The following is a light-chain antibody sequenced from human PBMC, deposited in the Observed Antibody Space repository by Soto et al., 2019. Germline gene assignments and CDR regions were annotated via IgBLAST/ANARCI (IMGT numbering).Light chain of an antibody. CDR1: QSVSSY. J-gene: IGKJ4*01. Sequence: EIVMTQSPATLSVSPGERATLSCRASQSVSSYLAWYQQKPGQAPRLLIYGASTRATGIPARFSGSGSGTDFTLTISRLKSEDFAVYYCQQYNNLPPLTFGGGTKVEIK. CDR2: GAS. CDR3: QQYNNLPPLT. V-gene: IGKV3-15*01.